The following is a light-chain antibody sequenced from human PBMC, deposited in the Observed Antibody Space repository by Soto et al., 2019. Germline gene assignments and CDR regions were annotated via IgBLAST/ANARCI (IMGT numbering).Light chain of an antibody. CDR3: QQYGSSRTWT. Sequence: EIVLTQSPGTLSLSPGERATLSCRASQSVSSSYLAWYQQKPGQAPRLLIYGASSRATGIPDRFSGSGPGTDFTLTISRLEPEDFAVYYCQQYGSSRTWTFGQRPKVDIK. J-gene: IGKJ1*01. CDR2: GAS. V-gene: IGKV3-20*01. CDR1: QSVSSSY.